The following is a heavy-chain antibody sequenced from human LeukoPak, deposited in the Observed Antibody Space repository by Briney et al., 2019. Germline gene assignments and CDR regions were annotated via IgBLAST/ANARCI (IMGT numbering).Heavy chain of an antibody. D-gene: IGHD1-26*01. V-gene: IGHV3-7*01. CDR3: ASAAGWESAY. CDR2: INQDGSEK. J-gene: IGHJ4*02. CDR1: GTTFDSLY. Sequence: GGSLRLSCAPSGTTFDSLYMTWVRQTPEKGLEWVANINQDGSEKNYVDSVKGRFTTSRDNAKKSLYLQMNSLRAEDTAVYYCASAAGWESAYWGQGTLVTVSS.